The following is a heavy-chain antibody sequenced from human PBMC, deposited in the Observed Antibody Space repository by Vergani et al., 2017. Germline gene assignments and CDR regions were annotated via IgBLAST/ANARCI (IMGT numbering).Heavy chain of an antibody. D-gene: IGHD3-22*01. V-gene: IGHV1-69*01. J-gene: IGHJ4*02. CDR3: ARSSGYYDLDY. Sequence: QAQVVQSGAEVKKPGSSVKVSCKASGGTFSSYTISWVRQATGQGLEWMGGISPILGTANFAQKFQGRVTITADEYTSAAYMELSSLRSEDTAVYYCARSSGYYDLDYWGQGTLVTVSS. CDR1: GGTFSSYT. CDR2: ISPILGTA.